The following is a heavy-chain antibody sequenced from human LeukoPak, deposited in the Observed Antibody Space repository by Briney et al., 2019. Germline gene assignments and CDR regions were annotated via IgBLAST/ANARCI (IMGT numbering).Heavy chain of an antibody. CDR3: ARAATDSSGYYYVKMGHNWFDP. J-gene: IGHJ5*02. CDR2: IYYSGST. V-gene: IGHV4-30-4*01. D-gene: IGHD3-22*01. CDR1: GGSISSGDYY. Sequence: SQTLSLTCTVSGGSISSGDYYWRWIRQPPGKGLEWIGYIYYSGSTYYNPSLKSRVTISVDTSKNQFSLKLSSVTAADTAVYYCARAATDSSGYYYVKMGHNWFDPWGQGTLVTVSS.